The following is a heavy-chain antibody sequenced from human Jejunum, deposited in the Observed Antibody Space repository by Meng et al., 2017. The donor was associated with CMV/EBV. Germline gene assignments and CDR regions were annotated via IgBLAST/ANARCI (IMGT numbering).Heavy chain of an antibody. V-gene: IGHV3-7*02. Sequence: EVRRLELGGGWVRPGGSLGLFCAASGFTFSTHVMNGVRQAPGKGLEWVANIKTDGSDKNYVDSVKGRFTISRDNAQNSLYLQMNSLRAEDTAVYYCAKYNYGVDYWGQGTLVTVSS. D-gene: IGHD5-18*01. CDR2: IKTDGSDK. CDR3: AKYNYGVDY. J-gene: IGHJ4*02. CDR1: GFTFSTHV.